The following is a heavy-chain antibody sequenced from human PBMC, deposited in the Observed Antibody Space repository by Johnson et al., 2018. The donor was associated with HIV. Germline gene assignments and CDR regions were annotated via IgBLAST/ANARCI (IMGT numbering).Heavy chain of an antibody. J-gene: IGHJ3*02. CDR2: IKQDGSEK. D-gene: IGHD1-26*01. V-gene: IGHV3-7*02. CDR1: GFTFSSYW. Sequence: VQLVESGGGLVQPGGSRRLSCAASGFTFSSYWMSWVRQAPGKGLEWVANIKQDGSEKYYVDSVKGRFTISRDNAKNSLYLQMNSLRAEDTAVYYCATSGSYDAFDIWGQGTMVTVSS. CDR3: ATSGSYDAFDI.